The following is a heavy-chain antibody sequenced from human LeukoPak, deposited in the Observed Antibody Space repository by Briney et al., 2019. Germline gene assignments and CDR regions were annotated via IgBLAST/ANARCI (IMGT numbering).Heavy chain of an antibody. CDR3: ARGVSRLGELSLNWFDP. J-gene: IGHJ5*02. V-gene: IGHV1-18*01. CDR2: ISAYNGNT. CDR1: GYTFTSYG. D-gene: IGHD3-16*02. Sequence: SVKVSCKASGYTFTSYGISWVRQAPGQGLEWMGWISAYNGNTNYAQKLQGRVTMTTDTSTSTAYMELRSLRSDDTAVYYCARGVSRLGELSLNWFDPWGQGTLVTVSS.